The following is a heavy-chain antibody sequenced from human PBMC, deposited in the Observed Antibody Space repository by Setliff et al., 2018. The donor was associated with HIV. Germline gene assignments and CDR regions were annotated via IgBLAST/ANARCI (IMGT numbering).Heavy chain of an antibody. CDR2: INHSGST. J-gene: IGHJ5*02. Sequence: SETLSLTCAVYGGSFSGYNWSWIRQPPGKGLEWIGEINHSGSTNYNPSLKTRVTISVATSKNQFSLRLSSVTAADTAVYYCARHSGSGYYLIDPWSQGTLVTVSS. CDR3: ARHSGSGYYLIDP. D-gene: IGHD3-22*01. V-gene: IGHV4-34*01. CDR1: GGSFSGYN.